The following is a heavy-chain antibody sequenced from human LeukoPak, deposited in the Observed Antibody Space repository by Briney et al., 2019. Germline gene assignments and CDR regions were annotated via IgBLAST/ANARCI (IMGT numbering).Heavy chain of an antibody. D-gene: IGHD3-10*01. CDR2: ISGSGGST. Sequence: PGGSLRLSCAASGFTFSSYAMSWVRQAPGKGLEWVSAISGSGGSTYYADSVKGRFTISRDNSKNTLYLQMNSLRAEDTAVYYCAKVPLITMVRGVAYFDYWGQGTLVTVSS. CDR3: AKVPLITMVRGVAYFDY. J-gene: IGHJ4*02. CDR1: GFTFSSYA. V-gene: IGHV3-23*01.